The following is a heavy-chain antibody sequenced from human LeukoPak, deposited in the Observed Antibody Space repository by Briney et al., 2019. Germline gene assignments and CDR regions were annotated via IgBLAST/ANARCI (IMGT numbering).Heavy chain of an antibody. CDR1: GGSFSGYY. J-gene: IGHJ6*02. Sequence: KSSETLSLTCAVYGGSFSGYYWSWIRQPPGKGLEWIGEINHSGSTNYNPSPKSRVTMSVDTSKYQFSLKLSSVTAADTAVYYCARENMVVVPAAARYYYYGMDVWGQGTTVTVS. D-gene: IGHD2-2*01. CDR2: INHSGST. CDR3: ARENMVVVPAAARYYYYGMDV. V-gene: IGHV4-34*01.